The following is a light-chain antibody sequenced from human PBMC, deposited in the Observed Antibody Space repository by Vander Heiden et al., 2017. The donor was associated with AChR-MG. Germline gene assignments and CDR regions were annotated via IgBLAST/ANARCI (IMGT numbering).Light chain of an antibody. V-gene: IGLV2-14*03. J-gene: IGLJ3*02. Sequence: SALTPPASVSGSPAQSITISCTGTSSDVGGYNYVPWYQQHPGKAPKLRIYDVSNRPSGVSNRFSGSKSGNTASLTISGLQAEDEADYYCSSYTSSSTLVFGGGTKLTVL. CDR1: SSDVGGYNY. CDR2: DVS. CDR3: SSYTSSSTLV.